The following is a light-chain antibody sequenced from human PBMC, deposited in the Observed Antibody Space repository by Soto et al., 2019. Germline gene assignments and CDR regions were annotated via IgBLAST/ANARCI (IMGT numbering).Light chain of an antibody. V-gene: IGKV1-5*01. CDR1: QSVSIW. CDR3: QQYNGYSTWT. CDR2: DAS. J-gene: IGKJ1*01. Sequence: DIHLNQCTSILAASVGDRVTITCRASQSVSIWLAWYRQKPGKAPEVLVWDASSLQRGVSSRFSGSGSGTEFTLTISSLQPDDFATYYCQQYNGYSTWTLGQGTKVDI.